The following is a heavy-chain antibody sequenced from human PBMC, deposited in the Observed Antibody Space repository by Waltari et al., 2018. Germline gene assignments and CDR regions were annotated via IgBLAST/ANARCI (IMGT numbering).Heavy chain of an antibody. V-gene: IGHV1-69*02. J-gene: IGHJ3*02. CDR3: ARGGDTAMVYDAFDI. CDR2: IIPILGIA. D-gene: IGHD5-18*01. Sequence: QVQLVQSGAEVKKPGSSVKVSCKASGGPFSSYTISWVRQAPGQGLEWMGRIIPILGIANYAQKFQGRVTITADKSTSTAYMELSSLRSEDTAVYYCARGGDTAMVYDAFDIWGQGTMVTVSS. CDR1: GGPFSSYT.